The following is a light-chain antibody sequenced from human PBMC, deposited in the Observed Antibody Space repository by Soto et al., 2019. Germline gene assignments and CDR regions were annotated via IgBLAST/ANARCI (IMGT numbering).Light chain of an antibody. V-gene: IGLV2-8*01. CDR2: EVR. J-gene: IGLJ2*01. Sequence: QSALTQPASVSGSPGQSITISCTGTSSDVGGYNYVSWYQQHPGKAPKLIIYEVRERPSGVPDRFSGSKSGNTASLTVSGLKAEDEADYYCSSYAGNNNLLFGGGTKLTVL. CDR1: SSDVGGYNY. CDR3: SSYAGNNNLL.